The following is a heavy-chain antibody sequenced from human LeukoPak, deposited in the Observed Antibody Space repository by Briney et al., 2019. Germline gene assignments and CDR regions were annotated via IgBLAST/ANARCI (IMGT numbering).Heavy chain of an antibody. V-gene: IGHV4-59*01. CDR3: ARVKGSYYYYGMDV. J-gene: IGHJ6*02. CDR2: IYYSGST. Sequence: SETLSLTCTVSGVSISSYYWSWIRQPPGKGLEWIGYIYYSGSTNYNPSLKSRVTISVDTSKNQFSLKLSSVTAADTAVYYCARVKGSYYYYGMDVWGQGTTVTVSS. CDR1: GVSISSYY. D-gene: IGHD1-26*01.